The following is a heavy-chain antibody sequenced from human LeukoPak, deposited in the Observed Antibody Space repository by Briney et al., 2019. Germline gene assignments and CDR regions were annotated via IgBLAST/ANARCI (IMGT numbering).Heavy chain of an antibody. V-gene: IGHV3-23*01. CDR1: GFTFSSYA. Sequence: VGSLRLSCAASGFTFSSYAMSWVRQAPGEGLEWVSAINDRGGATYYADSVKGRCTISRDNSKNTLFLQMNSLRAEDTAVYFCAKGSAAGRPYYFDYWGQGTLVTVSS. D-gene: IGHD6-25*01. CDR3: AKGSAAGRPYYFDY. J-gene: IGHJ4*02. CDR2: INDRGGAT.